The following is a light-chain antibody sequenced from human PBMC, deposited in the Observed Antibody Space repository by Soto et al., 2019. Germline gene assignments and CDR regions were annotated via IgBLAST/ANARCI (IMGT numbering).Light chain of an antibody. CDR3: QQRSTWPLT. CDR2: DAS. J-gene: IGKJ4*01. Sequence: EIVLTQSPATLSLSPGERATLSCRASQGVGSYLAWYRQKPGQAPRLLIYDASNRAAGIPARFSGGGSGTDFTLTISSLEAEDFANYYCQQRSTWPLTFGGGTRVDIK. V-gene: IGKV3-11*01. CDR1: QGVGSY.